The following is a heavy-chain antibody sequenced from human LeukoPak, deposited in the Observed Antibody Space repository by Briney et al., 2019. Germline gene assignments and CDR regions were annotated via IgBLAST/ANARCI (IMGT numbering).Heavy chain of an antibody. CDR3: ARGPPQLRNFDY. Sequence: SETLSLTCTVSGGSISSYYWSWIRQPPGKGLEWIGYIYYSGSTNYNPSLKSRVAISVDTSKNQFSLKLSSVTAADTAVYYCARGPPQLRNFDYWGQGTLVTVSS. CDR2: IYYSGST. J-gene: IGHJ4*02. CDR1: GGSISSYY. V-gene: IGHV4-59*12. D-gene: IGHD5-24*01.